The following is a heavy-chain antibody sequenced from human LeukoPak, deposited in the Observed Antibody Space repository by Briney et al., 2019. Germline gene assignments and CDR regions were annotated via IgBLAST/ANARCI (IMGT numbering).Heavy chain of an antibody. J-gene: IGHJ5*02. CDR2: ISNSGSSV. D-gene: IGHD3-10*01. V-gene: IGHV3-48*03. Sequence: GGSLRLSCAASGFTFNSYEMNWVRQAPGEGLEWISYISNSGSSVKYADSVKGRFTISRDNAKNTLHLQMNSLRAEDTAVYYCARVFYGSGGWFDPWGQGTLVTVSS. CDR3: ARVFYGSGGWFDP. CDR1: GFTFNSYE.